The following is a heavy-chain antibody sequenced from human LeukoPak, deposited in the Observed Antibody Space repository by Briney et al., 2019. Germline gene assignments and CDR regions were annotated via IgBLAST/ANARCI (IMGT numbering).Heavy chain of an antibody. D-gene: IGHD3-10*01. V-gene: IGHV4-61*02. CDR2: IYTSGST. CDR3: ARNEVGRFGDYYYYYGMDV. Sequence: SETLSLTCTVSGGSISSSSYYWGWIRQPAGKGLEWIGRIYTSGSTNYNPSLKSRVTMSVDTSKNQFSLKLSSVTAADTAVYYCARNEVGRFGDYYYYYGMDVWGQGTTVTVSS. J-gene: IGHJ6*02. CDR1: GGSISSSSYY.